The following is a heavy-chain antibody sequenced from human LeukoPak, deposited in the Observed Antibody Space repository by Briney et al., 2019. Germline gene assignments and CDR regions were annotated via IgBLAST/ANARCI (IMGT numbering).Heavy chain of an antibody. CDR3: ARVTDSSGWYFDY. J-gene: IGHJ4*02. Sequence: SETLSLTCTVSGGSISSHYWSWIRQPPGKGLEWIGYIYYSGSTNYNPSLNSRVTISVDTSKNQFSLKLSSVTAADTALYYCARVTDSSGWYFDYWGQGTLVTVSP. D-gene: IGHD6-19*01. V-gene: IGHV4-59*11. CDR2: IYYSGST. CDR1: GGSISSHY.